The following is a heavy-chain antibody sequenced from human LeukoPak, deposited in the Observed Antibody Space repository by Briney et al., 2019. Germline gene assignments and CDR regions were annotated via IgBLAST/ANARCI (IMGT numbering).Heavy chain of an antibody. CDR2: IYYSGST. CDR3: ARPGYCSSTSCPKSDAFDI. V-gene: IGHV4-59*08. J-gene: IGHJ3*02. D-gene: IGHD2-2*03. Sequence: PSETLSLTCTVSGGSISSYYWSWIRQPPGKGLEWIGYIYYSGSTNYNPSLKSRVTISVDTSKNQFSLKLSSVTAADTAVYYCARPGYCSSTSCPKSDAFDIWGQGTMVTVSS. CDR1: GGSISSYY.